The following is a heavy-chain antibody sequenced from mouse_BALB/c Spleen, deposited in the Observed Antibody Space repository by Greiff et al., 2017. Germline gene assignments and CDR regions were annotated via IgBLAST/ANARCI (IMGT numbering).Heavy chain of an antibody. V-gene: IGHV1-54*01. Sequence: VQLVESGAELVRPGTSVKVSCKASGYAFTNYLIEWVKQRPGQGLEWIGVINPGSGGTNYNEKFKGKATLTADKSSSTAYMQLSSLTSDDSAVYFCARGDYDYYYYAMDYWGQGTSVTVSS. CDR3: ARGDYDYYYYAMDY. J-gene: IGHJ4*01. CDR1: GYAFTNYL. D-gene: IGHD2-4*01. CDR2: INPGSGGT.